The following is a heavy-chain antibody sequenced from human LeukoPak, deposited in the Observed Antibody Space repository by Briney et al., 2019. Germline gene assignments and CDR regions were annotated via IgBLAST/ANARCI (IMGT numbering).Heavy chain of an antibody. CDR3: ARDLGQYYDTSDNWFDP. CDR1: GFTVSSNY. D-gene: IGHD3-22*01. Sequence: TGGSLRLSCAASGFTVSSNYMSWVRQAPGKGLEWVSRINSDGINTSYADSVKGRFTISRDNAKNTLNLQMNSLRAEDTAVYYCARDLGQYYDTSDNWFDPWGQGTLVTVSS. CDR2: INSDGINT. V-gene: IGHV3-74*01. J-gene: IGHJ5*02.